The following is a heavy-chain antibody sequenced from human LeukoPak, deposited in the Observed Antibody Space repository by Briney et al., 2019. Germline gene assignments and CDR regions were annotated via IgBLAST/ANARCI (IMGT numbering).Heavy chain of an antibody. D-gene: IGHD3-10*01. Sequence: SVKVSCKASGGTFSSYAISWVRQAPGQGLEWMGRIIPILGIANYAQKFQGRVTITADKSTSTAYMELSSLRSEDTAVYYCATVGEGRGYFDYGGQGTLVTVSS. CDR1: GGTFSSYA. CDR3: ATVGEGRGYFDY. CDR2: IIPILGIA. J-gene: IGHJ4*02. V-gene: IGHV1-69*04.